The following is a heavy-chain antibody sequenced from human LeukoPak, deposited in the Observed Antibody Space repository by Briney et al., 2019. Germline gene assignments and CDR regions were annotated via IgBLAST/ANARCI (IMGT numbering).Heavy chain of an antibody. CDR2: ISGSGGST. CDR1: GFTFSSSA. Sequence: GGSLRLSCAASGFTFSSSAMSWVRQAPGKGLEWVSGISGSGGSTDYADSVKGRFTISRDNSKNTLHLQMNSLRAEDTAVYYCAKVAGRYSSSSGYFDYWGQGTLVTVSS. D-gene: IGHD6-6*01. J-gene: IGHJ4*02. CDR3: AKVAGRYSSSSGYFDY. V-gene: IGHV3-23*01.